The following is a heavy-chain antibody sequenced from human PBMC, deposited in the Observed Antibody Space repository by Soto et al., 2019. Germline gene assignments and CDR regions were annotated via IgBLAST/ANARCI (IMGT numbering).Heavy chain of an antibody. Sequence: QLHLVQSGAVVKKPGASVTVSCSASGYPVTAYYMHCVRQAPGRGLEWLGGINPATGAATYTQTFQGRVTMTRDTSTSTVFMELSGLTSEDTAVFYCARGGGVGVAGSAAFDMWGQGTLVTVSS. CDR2: INPATGAA. J-gene: IGHJ3*02. CDR3: ARGGGVGVAGSAAFDM. CDR1: GYPVTAYY. D-gene: IGHD3-3*01. V-gene: IGHV1-2*02.